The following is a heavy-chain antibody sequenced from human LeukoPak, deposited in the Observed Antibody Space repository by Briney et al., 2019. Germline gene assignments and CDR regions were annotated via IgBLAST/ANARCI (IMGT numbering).Heavy chain of an antibody. J-gene: IGHJ4*02. CDR1: GGSISSGSYY. V-gene: IGHV4-61*02. CDR3: ARGSAEFDY. D-gene: IGHD6-13*01. CDR2: IYTSGST. Sequence: PSETLSLTCTVSGGSISSGSYYWSWIRQPAGKGLEWMGRIYTSGSTNYNPSLKGRVTISVDTSKNQFSLKLSSVTAADTAVYYCARGSAEFDYWGQGTLVTVSS.